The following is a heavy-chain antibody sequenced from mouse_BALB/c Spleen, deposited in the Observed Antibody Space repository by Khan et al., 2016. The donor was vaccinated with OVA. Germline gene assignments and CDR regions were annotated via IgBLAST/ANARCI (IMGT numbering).Heavy chain of an antibody. CDR1: GDSITSGY. V-gene: IGHV3-8*02. J-gene: IGHJ3*01. D-gene: IGHD2-12*01. CDR3: ARSTYRYAFVY. Sequence: EVQLQESGPSLVKPSQTLSLTCSVTGDSITSGYGNWIRQSPGNKLESMGYIITIGYPTYNPSLQSRIYITRHTSKNQYYLQLNSVTDEDTATYYCARSTYRYAFVYWGQGTLVTVSA. CDR2: IITIGYP.